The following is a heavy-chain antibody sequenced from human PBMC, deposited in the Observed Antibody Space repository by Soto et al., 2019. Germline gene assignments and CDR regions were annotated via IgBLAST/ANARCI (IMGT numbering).Heavy chain of an antibody. J-gene: IGHJ5*02. V-gene: IGHV3-7*01. CDR1: GFTFSSYW. Sequence: GGSLRLSCAASGFTFSSYWMSWVRQAPGKGLEWVANIKQDGSEKYYVDSVKGRFTISRDNAKNSLYLQMNSLRAEDTAVYYCARERGLGYCSSTSCYKDNWFDHWGQGTLVTVSS. CDR3: ARERGLGYCSSTSCYKDNWFDH. D-gene: IGHD2-2*02. CDR2: IKQDGSEK.